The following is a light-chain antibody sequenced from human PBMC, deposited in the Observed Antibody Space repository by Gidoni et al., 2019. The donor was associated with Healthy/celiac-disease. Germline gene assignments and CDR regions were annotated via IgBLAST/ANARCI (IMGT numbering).Light chain of an antibody. CDR3: QQSYSTPPT. CDR1: QIISSY. J-gene: IGKJ1*01. CDR2: AAS. V-gene: IGKV1-39*01. Sequence: IQITHSPSSLSASVGDRVTITCRASQIISSYLNWYQQKPGKAPKLLIYAASSLQSGVPSRFSGSGSGTDFTLTISSLQPEDFATYYCQQSYSTPPTFGQGTKVEIK.